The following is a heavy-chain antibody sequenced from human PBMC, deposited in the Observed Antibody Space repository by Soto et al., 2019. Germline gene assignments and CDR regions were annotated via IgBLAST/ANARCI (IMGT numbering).Heavy chain of an antibody. CDR1: SGSISSGGSY. D-gene: IGHD6-6*01. CDR2: IYYSGTT. J-gene: IGHJ4*02. V-gene: IGHV4-31*03. CDR3: ARDSRPNYASSSYYFDY. Sequence: QVQLQESGPGLVKPSQTLSLTCTVSSGSISSGGSYWSGVRQHPGKGLEWVGCIYYSGTTYYNPSLASRVTIAVDTSKNQFSLKLRSVTAADTAVYYCARDSRPNYASSSYYFDYWGQGTLVTVSS.